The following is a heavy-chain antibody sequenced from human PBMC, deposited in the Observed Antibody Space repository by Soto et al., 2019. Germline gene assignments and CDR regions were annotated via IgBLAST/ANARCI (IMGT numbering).Heavy chain of an antibody. V-gene: IGHV3-21*01. J-gene: IGHJ6*02. CDR2: ISSSSSYI. CDR1: GFTFSSYR. CDR3: ANDYCPTQGRWYYYGMVV. D-gene: IGHD4-17*01. Sequence: EVQLVETGGGLVKPGGSLRLSCAASGFTFSSYRMNWVRQAPGKGLEWVSSISSSSSYIYYADSVKGRFTISRDNAKNSLYLQMNSLRAEDTAVYYCANDYCPTQGRWYYYGMVVWGQVTTVTFSS.